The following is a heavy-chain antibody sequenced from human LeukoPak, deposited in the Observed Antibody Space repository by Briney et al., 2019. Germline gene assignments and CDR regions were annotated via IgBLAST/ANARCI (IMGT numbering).Heavy chain of an antibody. V-gene: IGHV1-2*02. CDR2: INPNSGGT. D-gene: IGHD2-15*01. CDR3: AREVRCSGGSCYSDLAY. J-gene: IGHJ4*02. Sequence: ASVKVSCKASGYTFTGYYMHWVRQAPGQGLEWMGWINPNSGGTNYAQKFQGRVTMTRDTSISTAYMELSRLRSEDTAVYYCAREVRCSGGSCYSDLAYWGQGTLVTVSS. CDR1: GYTFTGYY.